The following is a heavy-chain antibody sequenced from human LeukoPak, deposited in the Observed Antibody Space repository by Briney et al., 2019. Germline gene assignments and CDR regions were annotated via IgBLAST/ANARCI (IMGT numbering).Heavy chain of an antibody. CDR3: AKAHSYGSYYYYGMDV. D-gene: IGHD5-18*01. CDR1: GFNFSNYW. J-gene: IGHJ6*02. V-gene: IGHV3-74*01. Sequence: GGSLRLSCAASGFNFSNYWMHWVRQAPGKGLVWVSRIGTDGISTNYADSVEGRSTISRDNAKNTLYLQMNSLRAEDTAVYYCAKAHSYGSYYYYGMDVWGQGTTVTVSS. CDR2: IGTDGIST.